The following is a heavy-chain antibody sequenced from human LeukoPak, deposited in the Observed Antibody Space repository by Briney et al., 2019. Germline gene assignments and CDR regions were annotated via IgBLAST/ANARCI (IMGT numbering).Heavy chain of an antibody. CDR2: IKQDGSEK. V-gene: IGHV3-7*01. CDR3: ARDRWDDAFDI. J-gene: IGHJ3*02. CDR1: GFTFGDYA. Sequence: GGPLRLSCTASGFTFGDYAMSWFRQAPVEGLEWVANIKQDGSEKYYVDSVKGRFTISRDNAKNSLYLQMNSLRAEDTAVYYCARDRWDDAFDIWGQGTMVTVSS. D-gene: IGHD1-26*01.